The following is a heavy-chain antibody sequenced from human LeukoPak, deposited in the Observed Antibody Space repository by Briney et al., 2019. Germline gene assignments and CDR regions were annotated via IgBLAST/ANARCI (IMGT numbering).Heavy chain of an antibody. CDR1: GFTFSSYV. D-gene: IGHD5/OR15-5a*01. V-gene: IGHV3-23*01. CDR2: ISVSGSNT. J-gene: IGHJ4*02. Sequence: GGSLRLSCAASGFTFSSYVMTWVRQAPGKGLEWVSGISVSGSNTYYADSVKGRFTISRDNSKDTLSLQMNSLRVEDSAIYYCASRKEYTVSSVYYWGRGILVTVSS. CDR3: ASRKEYTVSSVYY.